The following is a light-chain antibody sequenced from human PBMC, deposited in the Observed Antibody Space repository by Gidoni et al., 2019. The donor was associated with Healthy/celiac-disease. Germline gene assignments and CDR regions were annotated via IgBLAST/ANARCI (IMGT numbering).Light chain of an antibody. Sequence: DIQMNQSPSSLSASVGARVTITCRASQSISSYLNWYQKKPGKAHKLLIYAASSLQSGVPSRFSGSGSGTDFTLTISSLQPEDFATYYCQQRYSTPLTFGGGTKVEIK. J-gene: IGKJ4*01. CDR1: QSISSY. CDR3: QQRYSTPLT. CDR2: AAS. V-gene: IGKV1-39*01.